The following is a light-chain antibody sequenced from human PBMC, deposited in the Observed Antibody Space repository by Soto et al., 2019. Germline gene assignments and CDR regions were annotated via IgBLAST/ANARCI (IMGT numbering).Light chain of an antibody. CDR3: QQYNNWPPST. J-gene: IGKJ1*01. Sequence: EILMTQSPATLSVSPGERATLSCRASQSVSNNFAWYQQKPGQAPRLLIYDASTMATGIPARFSGSGSGTEFTLTISGLQSEDFEVYYCQQYNNWPPSTFGQGTKVEIK. CDR2: DAS. V-gene: IGKV3-15*01. CDR1: QSVSNN.